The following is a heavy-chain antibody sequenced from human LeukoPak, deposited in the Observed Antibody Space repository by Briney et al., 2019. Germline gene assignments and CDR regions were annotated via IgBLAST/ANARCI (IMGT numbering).Heavy chain of an antibody. J-gene: IGHJ4*02. CDR2: ISGSGGST. CDR1: GFTFSSYA. CDR3: AKDPTSYCSSTSCYLDY. Sequence: GGSLRLSCAASGFTFSSYAMSWVRQAPGKGLEWVSGISGSGGSTYYADSVKGRFTISRDNSKNTLYLQMNSLRAEDTAVYYCAKDPTSYCSSTSCYLDYWGQGTLVTVSS. D-gene: IGHD2-2*01. V-gene: IGHV3-23*01.